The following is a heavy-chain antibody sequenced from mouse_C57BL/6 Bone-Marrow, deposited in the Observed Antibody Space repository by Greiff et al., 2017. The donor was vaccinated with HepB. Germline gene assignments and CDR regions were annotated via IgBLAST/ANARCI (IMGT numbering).Heavy chain of an antibody. CDR3: APSYDGQPFAY. CDR2: IDPSDSYT. CDR1: GYTFTSYW. J-gene: IGHJ3*01. V-gene: IGHV1-69*01. Sequence: QVQLQQPGAELVMPGASVKLSCKASGYTFTSYWMHWVKQRPGQGLEWIGEIDPSDSYTNYNQKFKGKSTVTVDKSSSTAYMQLSSLTSEDSAVSYCAPSYDGQPFAYWGQGTLVTVSA. D-gene: IGHD2-3*01.